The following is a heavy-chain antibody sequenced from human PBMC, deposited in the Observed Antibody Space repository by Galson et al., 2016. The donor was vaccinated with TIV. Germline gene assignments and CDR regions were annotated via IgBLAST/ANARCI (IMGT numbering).Heavy chain of an antibody. J-gene: IGHJ4*02. V-gene: IGHV3-7*01. CDR2: IKQDGSES. CDR3: ARDVGRAVAGRGLFDY. CDR1: GFTFSTYW. D-gene: IGHD6-19*01. Sequence: SLRLSCAVSGFTFSTYWMSWVREAPGKGLEWVAIIKQDGSESYYVDSVRGRFTISRDNAKNSLYLQMNSLRAEDTGVYYCARDVGRAVAGRGLFDYWGQGTLVTVSS.